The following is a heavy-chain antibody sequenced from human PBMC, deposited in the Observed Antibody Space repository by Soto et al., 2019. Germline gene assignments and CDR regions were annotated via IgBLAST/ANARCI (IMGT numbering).Heavy chain of an antibody. CDR2: IIPIFGTA. J-gene: IGHJ3*02. V-gene: IGHV1-69*13. CDR3: ARSYYDSSGFSNDAFDI. CDR1: GGTFSSYA. D-gene: IGHD3-22*01. Sequence: ASVKVSCKASGGTFSSYAISWVRQAPGQGLEWMGGIIPIFGTANYAQKFQGRVTITADESTSTAYMELSRLRSDDTAVYYCARSYYDSSGFSNDAFDIWGQGTMVTVSS.